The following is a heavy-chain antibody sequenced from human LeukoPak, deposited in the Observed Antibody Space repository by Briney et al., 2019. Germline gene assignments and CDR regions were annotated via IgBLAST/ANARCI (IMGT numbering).Heavy chain of an antibody. CDR3: ARGGQWLVVY. J-gene: IGHJ4*02. V-gene: IGHV3-21*01. Sequence: PGGSLRLSCAASGFTFSSYSMNWVRQAPGKGLEWVSSISSSSSYIYYADSVKGRFTISGDNAKNSLYLQMNSLRAEDTAVYYCARGGQWLVVYWGQGTLVTVSS. D-gene: IGHD6-19*01. CDR2: ISSSSSYI. CDR1: GFTFSSYS.